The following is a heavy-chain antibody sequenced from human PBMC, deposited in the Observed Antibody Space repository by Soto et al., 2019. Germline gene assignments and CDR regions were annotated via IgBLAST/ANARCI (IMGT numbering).Heavy chain of an antibody. CDR2: IIPIFGTA. Sequence: APVKVSSKASGGTFSSYAISWVRQAPGQGLEWMGGIIPIFGTANYEQKFQGRVTITADEATSTAYMELSSLRSEDTAVYYCARSRPGGLRLGELSLPLDYWGQGTLVTVSS. CDR1: GGTFSSYA. J-gene: IGHJ4*02. CDR3: ARSRPGGLRLGELSLPLDY. V-gene: IGHV1-69*13. D-gene: IGHD3-16*02.